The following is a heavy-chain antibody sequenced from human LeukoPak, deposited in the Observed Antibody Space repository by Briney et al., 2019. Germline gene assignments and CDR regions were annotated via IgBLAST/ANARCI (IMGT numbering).Heavy chain of an antibody. CDR3: ARDQLGGYCTSTNCYTSFYY. J-gene: IGHJ4*02. D-gene: IGHD2-2*02. V-gene: IGHV3-53*01. Sequence: GGSLRLSCVDSGFSVSSNYLSWVRQAPEKGLEWVSVFYSGGHTYYADSVRGRFTVSRDNSKNTLYLQMNSLRAEDTAVYYCARDQLGGYCTSTNCYTSFYYWGRGTLVTVSS. CDR1: GFSVSSNY. CDR2: FYSGGHT.